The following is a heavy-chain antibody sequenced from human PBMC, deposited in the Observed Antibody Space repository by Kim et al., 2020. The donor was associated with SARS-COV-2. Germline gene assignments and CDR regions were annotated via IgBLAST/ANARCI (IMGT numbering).Heavy chain of an antibody. CDR2: IIPIFGTA. CDR3: ARGVVAATLPSFDY. V-gene: IGHV1-69*13. D-gene: IGHD2-15*01. CDR1: GGTFSSYA. Sequence: SVKVSCKASGGTFSSYAISWVRQAPGQGLEWMGGIIPIFGTANYAQKFQGRVTITADESTSTAYMELSSLRSEDTAVYYCARGVVAATLPSFDYWGQGTLVTVSS. J-gene: IGHJ4*02.